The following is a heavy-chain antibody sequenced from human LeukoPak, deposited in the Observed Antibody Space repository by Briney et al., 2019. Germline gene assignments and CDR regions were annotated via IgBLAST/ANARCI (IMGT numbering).Heavy chain of an antibody. CDR1: GDSITNSY. J-gene: IGHJ4*02. V-gene: IGHV4-59*01. CDR2: MYNSGST. Sequence: PSETLSLTCTVSGDSITNSYWSWIRQSPGKGLEWIGYMYNSGSTIYNPSLKSRVTISTDTSKNQFSLRLNSVTAADTAVYYCARVEKAVTGILDSWGQGTLVTVSS. D-gene: IGHD6-19*01. CDR3: ARVEKAVTGILDS.